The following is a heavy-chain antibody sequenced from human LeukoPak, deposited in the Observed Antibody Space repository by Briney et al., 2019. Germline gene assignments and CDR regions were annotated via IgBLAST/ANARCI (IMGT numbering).Heavy chain of an antibody. CDR2: IYHSGST. Sequence: SETLSLTCTVSGYSISSGYYWGWIRQPPGKGLEWIGSIYHSGSTYYNPSLKSRVTISVDTSKKQFSLKLSSVTAADTAVYYCARTRYYYNSRSYGAPYYFDYWGQGTLVTVSS. J-gene: IGHJ4*02. CDR1: GYSISSGYY. V-gene: IGHV4-38-2*02. D-gene: IGHD3-10*01. CDR3: ARTRYYYNSRSYGAPYYFDY.